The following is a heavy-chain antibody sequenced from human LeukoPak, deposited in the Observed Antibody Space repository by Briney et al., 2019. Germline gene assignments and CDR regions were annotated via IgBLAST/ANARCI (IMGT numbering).Heavy chain of an antibody. J-gene: IGHJ4*02. Sequence: GGSLRLSCAASGFTFSTYAMSWVRQAPGKGLEWVSGVSGSSGSTYSADSVKGRFAISRDNSKSTLFLQMNSLRAEDTAVYYCAKMARYSYVGVYYFDYWGQGTLVTVSS. D-gene: IGHD5-18*01. CDR2: VSGSSGST. V-gene: IGHV3-23*01. CDR3: AKMARYSYVGVYYFDY. CDR1: GFTFSTYA.